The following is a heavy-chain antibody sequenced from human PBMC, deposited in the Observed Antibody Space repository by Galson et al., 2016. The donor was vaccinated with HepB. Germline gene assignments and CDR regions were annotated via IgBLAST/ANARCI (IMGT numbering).Heavy chain of an antibody. V-gene: IGHV3-15*01. J-gene: IGHJ5*02. Sequence: SLRLSCAASGFTFENVWMTWVRQAPGKGLQWVARIKNRFEGGTEDYGTAVRGRFTVSRDDSAEMLYLQMNNLKSEDTAVYYCATDDFWSGYPSVSWGQGTLVTVSS. CDR3: ATDDFWSGYPSVS. D-gene: IGHD3-3*01. CDR1: GFTFENVW. CDR2: IKNRFEGGTE.